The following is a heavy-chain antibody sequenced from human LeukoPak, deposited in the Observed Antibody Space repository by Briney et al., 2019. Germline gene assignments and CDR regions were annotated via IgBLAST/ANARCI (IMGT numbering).Heavy chain of an antibody. Sequence: ASVKVSCKASGYTFTSYGISWVRQAPGQGLEWMGWISAYNGNTNYAQKLQGRVTMTTDTSTSTAYMELRSPRSDDTAVYYCAREVGGSWYPIYYFDYWGQGTLVTVSS. V-gene: IGHV1-18*01. CDR2: ISAYNGNT. CDR1: GYTFTSYG. J-gene: IGHJ4*02. D-gene: IGHD6-13*01. CDR3: AREVGGSWYPIYYFDY.